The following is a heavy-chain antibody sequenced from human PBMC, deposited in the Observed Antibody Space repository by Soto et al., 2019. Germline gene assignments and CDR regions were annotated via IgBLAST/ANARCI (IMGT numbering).Heavy chain of an antibody. CDR2: IYYSGST. J-gene: IGHJ5*02. V-gene: IGHV4-30-4*01. D-gene: IGHD2-2*01. CDR3: VRDRGSSWMYKWFDP. Sequence: TSETLSLTCTVSGDSVSSADYYWSWIRQPPGEGLEWIGHIYYSGSTYYTPSLRGRVSISVDTSKNQFSLNLNSVTAADTAVYYCVRDRGSSWMYKWFDPWAKGSKVTVFS. CDR1: GDSVSSADYY.